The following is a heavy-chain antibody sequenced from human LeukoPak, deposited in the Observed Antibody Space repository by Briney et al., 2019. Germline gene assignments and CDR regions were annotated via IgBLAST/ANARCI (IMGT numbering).Heavy chain of an antibody. Sequence: PGGSLRLSCAASGFTFTNYAMSWVRQAPGKGLEWVSIITNGGDTTHYADSVKGRFTIPRDNSKSTLYLLMNSLRAEDTAVYYCARRLAYYFASWGQGTLVTVAS. CDR1: GFTFTNYA. CDR3: ARRLAYYFAS. CDR2: ITNGGDTT. J-gene: IGHJ4*02. V-gene: IGHV3-23*01.